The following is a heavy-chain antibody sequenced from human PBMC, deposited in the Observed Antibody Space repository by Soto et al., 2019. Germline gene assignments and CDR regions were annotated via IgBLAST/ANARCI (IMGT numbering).Heavy chain of an antibody. CDR3: ARVHRTQPPYYYYYMDV. CDR2: ISAYNGNT. J-gene: IGHJ6*03. Sequence: ASVEVSCKASGYTFTSYGVMWLRQAPGQGLEWMGWISAYNGNTNYAQKLQGRVTMTTDTSTSTAYMELRSLRSDDTAVYYCARVHRTQPPYYYYYMDVWGKGTTVTVS. D-gene: IGHD2-2*01. CDR1: GYTFTSYG. V-gene: IGHV1-18*01.